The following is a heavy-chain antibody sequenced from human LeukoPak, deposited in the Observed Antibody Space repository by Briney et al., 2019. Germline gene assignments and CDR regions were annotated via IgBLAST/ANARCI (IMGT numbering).Heavy chain of an antibody. D-gene: IGHD6-19*01. J-gene: IGHJ5*02. V-gene: IGHV3-23*01. CDR3: AKDRHSSGXYDXSXXXXDP. CDR1: GFTFSSYA. CDR2: ISGSGGST. Sequence: GGSLRLSCAASGFTFSSYAMSWVRQAPGKGLEWVSAISGSGGSTYYADSVKGRFTISRDNSKNTLYLQMNSLRAEDTAVYYCAKDRHSSGXYDXSXXXXDPWGQXTXVTVSS.